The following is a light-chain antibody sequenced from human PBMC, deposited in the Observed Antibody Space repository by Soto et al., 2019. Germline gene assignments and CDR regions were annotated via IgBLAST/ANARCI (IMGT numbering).Light chain of an antibody. CDR3: QIFNSRPRT. Sequence: DIQMTQSPSSLSASVGDRVTITCRASQGISNYLAWYQQKPGKVPKLLIYAASTLQSGVPSRFSGSGSGTDFPPTISSQQPDYVSTYYWQIFNSRPRTFGQGTKVEIK. J-gene: IGKJ1*01. CDR1: QGISNY. V-gene: IGKV1-27*01. CDR2: AAS.